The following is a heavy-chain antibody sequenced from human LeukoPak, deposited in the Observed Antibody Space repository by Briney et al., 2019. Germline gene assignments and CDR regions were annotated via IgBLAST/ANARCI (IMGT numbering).Heavy chain of an antibody. CDR2: IYYSGST. Sequence: SETLSLTCTVSGGSISSSSYYWGWIRQPPGKGLEWIGSIYYSGSTYYNPSLKSRVTISVDTSKNQFSLKLSSVTAADTAVYYCARAPFYYDSSVSAFDIWGQGTMVTVSS. D-gene: IGHD3-22*01. CDR3: ARAPFYYDSSVSAFDI. CDR1: GGSISSSSYY. J-gene: IGHJ3*02. V-gene: IGHV4-39*07.